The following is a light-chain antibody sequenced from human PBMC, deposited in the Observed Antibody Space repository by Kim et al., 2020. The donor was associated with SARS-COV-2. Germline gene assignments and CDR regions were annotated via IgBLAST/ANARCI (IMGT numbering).Light chain of an antibody. CDR3: QAWDSINVV. J-gene: IGLJ2*01. CDR1: NLGDKY. CDR2: QNN. V-gene: IGLV3-1*01. Sequence: SYELTQPPSVSVSPGQTASITCSGDNLGDKYACWYQQKPGQSPVLVIYQNNKRPSGIPERFCGSNSGNTATLTISGTQAMDEADYYCQAWDSINVVFGGGTQLTVL.